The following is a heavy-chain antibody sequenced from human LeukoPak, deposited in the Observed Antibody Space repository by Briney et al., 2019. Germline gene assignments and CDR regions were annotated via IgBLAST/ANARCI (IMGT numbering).Heavy chain of an antibody. J-gene: IGHJ4*02. D-gene: IGHD3-10*01. CDR3: ASLYYNIFAY. Sequence: GGSLRLSCAASGFTFSSFWMNWVRQAPGKGLEWVANIKEDGSEKYYVDSVKGRFTISRDNAKNSLYLQMNSLRAEDTAVYYCASLYYNIFAYGGQEPLVPVSS. CDR1: GFTFSSFW. V-gene: IGHV3-7*01. CDR2: IKEDGSEK.